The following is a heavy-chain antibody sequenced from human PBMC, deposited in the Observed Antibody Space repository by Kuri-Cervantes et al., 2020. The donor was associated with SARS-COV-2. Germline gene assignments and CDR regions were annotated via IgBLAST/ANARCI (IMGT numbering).Heavy chain of an antibody. CDR2: IKQDGSEK. CDR3: ARSGSSWYFWERLLFDY. CDR1: GFTFISYA. V-gene: IGHV3-7*01. J-gene: IGHJ4*02. Sequence: GGSLTLSSSASGFTFISYAMSWVRQAPGKGLEWVANIKQDGSEKYYVDSVKCRFTISRDNAKNSLYLQMNSLRAEDTAVYYCARSGSSWYFWERLLFDYWGQGTLVTVSS. D-gene: IGHD6-13*01.